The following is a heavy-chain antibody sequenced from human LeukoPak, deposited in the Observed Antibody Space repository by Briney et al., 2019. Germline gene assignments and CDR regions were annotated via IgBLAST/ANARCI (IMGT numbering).Heavy chain of an antibody. CDR3: AKGPQELTMIVVVMTSVSYYLDV. CDR2: INPSGST. J-gene: IGHJ6*03. D-gene: IGHD3-22*01. V-gene: IGHV4-34*01. Sequence: SETLSLTCAVYGRSFSGYHWTWIRQSPGKGLEWIGDINPSGSTYYNPSLKSRLTISVDTSKNQFSLKLRSVTAADTAVYYCAKGPQELTMIVVVMTSVSYYLDVWGKGTTVTVS. CDR1: GRSFSGYH.